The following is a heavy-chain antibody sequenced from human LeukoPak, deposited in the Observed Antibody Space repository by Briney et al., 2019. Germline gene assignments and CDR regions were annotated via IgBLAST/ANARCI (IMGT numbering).Heavy chain of an antibody. Sequence: PGRSLRLSCAASGFTFSSYAMHWVRQAPGKGLEWVAVISYDGSNKYYADSVKGRFTISRDNSKNTLYLQMNSLRAEDTAVYYCARGVGAFDIWGQGTMVTVSS. CDR2: ISYDGSNK. V-gene: IGHV3-30*14. CDR3: ARGVGAFDI. J-gene: IGHJ3*02. D-gene: IGHD1-26*01. CDR1: GFTFSSYA.